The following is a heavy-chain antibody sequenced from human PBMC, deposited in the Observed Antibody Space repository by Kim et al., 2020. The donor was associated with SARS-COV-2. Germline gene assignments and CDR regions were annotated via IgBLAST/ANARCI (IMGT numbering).Heavy chain of an antibody. D-gene: IGHD2-15*01. CDR3: AREVVGYWSRVRPYGMDV. J-gene: IGHJ6*02. Sequence: KGRFTISRDNAKNTLYLQMNSLRAEDTAVYYCAREVVGYWSRVRPYGMDVWGQGTTVTVSS. V-gene: IGHV3-74*01.